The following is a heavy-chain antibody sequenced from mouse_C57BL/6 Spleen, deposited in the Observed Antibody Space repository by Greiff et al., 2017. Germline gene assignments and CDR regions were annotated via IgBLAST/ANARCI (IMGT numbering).Heavy chain of an antibody. V-gene: IGHV1-80*01. D-gene: IGHD1-1*01. CDR1: GYAFSSYW. Sequence: VQLQQSGASVKISCKASGYAFSSYWMNWVKQRPGKGLEWMGQIYPGDGDTNYNGKFKGKATLTADKSSSTAYMQLSSLTSEDSAVYFCARSAITTVVANYFDYWGQGTTLTVSS. CDR3: ARSAITTVVANYFDY. CDR2: IYPGDGDT. J-gene: IGHJ2*01.